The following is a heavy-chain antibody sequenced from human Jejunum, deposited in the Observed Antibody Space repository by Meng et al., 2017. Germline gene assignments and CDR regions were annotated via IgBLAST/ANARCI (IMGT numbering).Heavy chain of an antibody. V-gene: IGHV4-59*01. D-gene: IGHD6-19*01. CDR3: TRGGWYGIH. CDR1: SGSISTVH. CDR2: IYNSGRT. Sequence: QVQRHEPVPRLVNLSDTLALTCPVSSGSISTVHWSWFRQPPEKGLQWIGYIYNSGRTYYNPSLQSRVTISMDTSKNQFSLRLNSVTAADTAVYYCTRGGWYGIHWGPGTLVTVSS. J-gene: IGHJ4*02.